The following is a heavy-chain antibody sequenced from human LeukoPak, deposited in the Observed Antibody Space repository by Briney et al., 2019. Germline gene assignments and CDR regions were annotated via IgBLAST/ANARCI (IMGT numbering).Heavy chain of an antibody. CDR1: GYTFTGYY. J-gene: IGHJ5*02. CDR3: ARTIFGVVTHSKGWFDP. CDR2: INPNSGGT. D-gene: IGHD3-3*01. V-gene: IGHV1-2*02. Sequence: ASVKVSCKASGYTFTGYYMHWVRQAPGQGLEWMGWINPNSGGTNYAQKFQGRVTMTRDTSISTAYMELSRLGSDDTAVYYCARTIFGVVTHSKGWFDPWGQGTLVTVSS.